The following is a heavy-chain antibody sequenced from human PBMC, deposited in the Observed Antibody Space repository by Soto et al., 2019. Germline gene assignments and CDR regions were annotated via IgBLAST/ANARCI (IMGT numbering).Heavy chain of an antibody. CDR1: GFTFSNYA. V-gene: IGHV3-23*01. Sequence: EVQLLDSGGGLVQPGGSLRLSCAASGFTFSNYAMTWVRQAPGKGLEWVSSISGSGGTTYYAGSVKGRFTISRDNSKNTRYLQMNSLRAEDTAVYYCAKEVNDHHNRKEYWGQGTLVTVSS. CDR2: ISGSGGTT. CDR3: AKEVNDHHNRKEY. J-gene: IGHJ4*02.